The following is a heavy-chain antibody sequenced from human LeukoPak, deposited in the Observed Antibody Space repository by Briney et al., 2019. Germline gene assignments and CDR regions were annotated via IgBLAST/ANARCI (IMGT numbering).Heavy chain of an antibody. V-gene: IGHV1-69*06. D-gene: IGHD3/OR15-3a*01. CDR2: IIPIFGTA. J-gene: IGHJ1*01. CDR1: GGTFSSYA. Sequence: SVKVSCKASGGTFSSYAISWVRQAPGQGLEWMGGIIPIFGTANYAQKFQGRVTITADKSTSTAYMELSSLRSEDTAVYYCATYRVSGLGPLAEYFQHWGQGTLVTVSS. CDR3: ATYRVSGLGPLAEYFQH.